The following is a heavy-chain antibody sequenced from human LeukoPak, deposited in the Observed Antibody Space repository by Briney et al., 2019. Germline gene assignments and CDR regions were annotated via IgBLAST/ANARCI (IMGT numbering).Heavy chain of an antibody. Sequence: GGSLRLSCAASGFTFDDYAMHWVRQAPGKGLEWVSGITWNSDNIEYADSVKGRFTISRDNTDNSLYLQMNNLRADDTALYYCARDVEVAGIRDSWGQGTVVTVSS. CDR3: ARDVEVAGIRDS. J-gene: IGHJ4*02. V-gene: IGHV3-9*01. D-gene: IGHD6-19*01. CDR2: ITWNSDNI. CDR1: GFTFDDYA.